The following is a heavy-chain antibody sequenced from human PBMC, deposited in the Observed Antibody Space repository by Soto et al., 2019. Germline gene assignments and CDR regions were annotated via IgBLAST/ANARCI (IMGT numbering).Heavy chain of an antibody. Sequence: PSETLSLTCTVSGGSISSSSYYWGWIRQPPGKGLEWIGSIYYSGSTYYNPSLKSRVTISVDTSKNQFSLKLSSVTAADTAVYYCARRGPRFSGSHAGGDYWGQGTLVTVSS. CDR1: GGSISSSSYY. CDR3: ARRGPRFSGSHAGGDY. D-gene: IGHD1-26*01. CDR2: IYYSGST. V-gene: IGHV4-39*01. J-gene: IGHJ4*02.